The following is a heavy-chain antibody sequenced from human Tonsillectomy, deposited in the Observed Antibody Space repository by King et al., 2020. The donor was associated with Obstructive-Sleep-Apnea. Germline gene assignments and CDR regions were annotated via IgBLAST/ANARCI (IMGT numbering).Heavy chain of an antibody. D-gene: IGHD3-10*01. CDR2: IGAYNGDT. V-gene: IGHV1-18*01. J-gene: IGHJ3*02. CDR3: ARDRGVGADTFDM. Sequence: QLVQSGAEVKKPGASVKVSCKASGYTFTTYGISWVRQAPGQGLEWMGWIGAYNGDTNYAQKVEGRVTMTTDTSTSTAYMELRSLTSDDTAVYYCARDRGVGADTFDMWSQGAMVTVSS. CDR1: GYTFTTYG.